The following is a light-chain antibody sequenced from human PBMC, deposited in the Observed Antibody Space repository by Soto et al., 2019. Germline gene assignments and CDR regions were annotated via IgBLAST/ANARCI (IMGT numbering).Light chain of an antibody. CDR2: GAS. V-gene: IGKV3-15*01. CDR3: QQGTDWPPGT. J-gene: IGKJ1*01. Sequence: EVVMTQSPGILSVSPGERASLSCRASQSVSGNLAWYQQTPGQAPRLLIHGASTRATGIPARFSGSGSGTDFTLTISSLEPEDFALYYCQQGTDWPPGTFGQGTKVDIK. CDR1: QSVSGN.